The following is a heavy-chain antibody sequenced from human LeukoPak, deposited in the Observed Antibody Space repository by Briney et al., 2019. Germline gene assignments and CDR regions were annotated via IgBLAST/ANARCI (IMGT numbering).Heavy chain of an antibody. D-gene: IGHD3-22*01. J-gene: IGHJ4*02. Sequence: GGSLRLSCAASGFTFSSYSMNWVRQAPGKGLEWVSAISGSGGSTYYADSVKGRFTISRDNSKNTLYLQMNSLRAEDTAVYYCANRGYYDSPWNWGQGTLATVSS. CDR1: GFTFSSYS. V-gene: IGHV3-23*01. CDR3: ANRGYYDSPWN. CDR2: ISGSGGST.